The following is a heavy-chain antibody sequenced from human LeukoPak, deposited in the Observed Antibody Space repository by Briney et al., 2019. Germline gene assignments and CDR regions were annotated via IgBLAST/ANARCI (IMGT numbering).Heavy chain of an antibody. CDR1: GFTFSSYW. CDR3: ARFALIIAAGPLDY. V-gene: IGHV3-7*01. Sequence: GGSLRLSCAASGFTFSSYWMSWVRQAPGKGLEWVANIKQDGSEKYYVDSVKGRFTISRDNAKNSLYLQMNSLRAEDTAVYYCARFALIIAAGPLDYWGQGTLVTVSS. J-gene: IGHJ4*02. D-gene: IGHD6-13*01. CDR2: IKQDGSEK.